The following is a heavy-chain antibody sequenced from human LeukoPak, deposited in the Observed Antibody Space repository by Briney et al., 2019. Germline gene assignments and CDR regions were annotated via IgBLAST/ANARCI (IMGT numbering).Heavy chain of an antibody. Sequence: SQTLSLICTVSGGSISSGDYYWSWIRQPPGKGLEWIGYIYYSGSTYYNPSLKSRVTISVDTSKNQFSLKLSSVTAADTAVYYCARVYYYDNSGYGKDYFDYWGQGTLVTVSS. CDR1: GGSISSGDYY. J-gene: IGHJ4*02. V-gene: IGHV4-30-4*01. CDR3: ARVYYYDNSGYGKDYFDY. CDR2: IYYSGST. D-gene: IGHD3-22*01.